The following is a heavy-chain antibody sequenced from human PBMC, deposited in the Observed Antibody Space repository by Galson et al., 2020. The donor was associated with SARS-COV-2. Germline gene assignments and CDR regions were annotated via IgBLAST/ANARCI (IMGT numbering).Heavy chain of an antibody. CDR3: AKERRATSVSPDEMDV. D-gene: IGHD1-26*01. CDR1: GFTLSNNS. Sequence: GGSLRLSCVASGFTLSNNSMNWVRQAPGKGLEWVSFINSRDDTIYYADSVRGRFTMSIDNAKNPLHLQMDSLRAEDTAVYYCAKERRATSVSPDEMDVWGEGTTVTVSS. J-gene: IGHJ6*04. V-gene: IGHV3-48*04. CDR2: INSRDDTI.